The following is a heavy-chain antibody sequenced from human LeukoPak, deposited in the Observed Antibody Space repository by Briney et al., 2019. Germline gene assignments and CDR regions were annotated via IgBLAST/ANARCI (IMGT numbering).Heavy chain of an antibody. J-gene: IGHJ6*02. CDR2: ISFDGSVQ. D-gene: IGHD3-22*01. CDR1: GFTSSGYA. CDR3: ARLSRSGATYFYYGMDV. Sequence: GDSLRLSCAASGFTSSGYAVHWVRQGPGKGLDWVAVISFDGSVQYYADSVKGRFTISRDNSQNTVSLHMNSLKTEDTAVYFCARLSRSGATYFYYGMDVWGQGTTVIVTS. V-gene: IGHV3-30*04.